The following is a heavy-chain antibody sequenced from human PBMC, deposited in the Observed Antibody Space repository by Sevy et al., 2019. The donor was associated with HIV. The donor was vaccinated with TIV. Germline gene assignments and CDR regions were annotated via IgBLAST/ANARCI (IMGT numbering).Heavy chain of an antibody. V-gene: IGHV3-48*02. CDR2: ISSSSSTI. J-gene: IGHJ4*02. D-gene: IGHD3-16*01. CDR1: GFTFSSYS. Sequence: GGSLRLSCAASGFTFSSYSMNRVRQAPWKGLEWVSYISSSSSTIYYADSVKGRFTISRDNAKNSLYLQMNSLRDEDTAVYYCASEDKSDVWGSYSDYWGQGTLVTVSS. CDR3: ASEDKSDVWGSYSDY.